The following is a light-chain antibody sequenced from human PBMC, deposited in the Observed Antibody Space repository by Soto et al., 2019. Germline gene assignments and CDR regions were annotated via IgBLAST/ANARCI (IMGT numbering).Light chain of an antibody. Sequence: EIVLTQSPGTLSLSPGERATLSCRASQSVSSSYLAWYQQKPGQAPRLLIYDASSRATGIPDRFSGSGSGTDFTLTISILEAEDFAVYYCQQYGSSPRTFGQGTQVEIK. CDR1: QSVSSSY. CDR2: DAS. J-gene: IGKJ1*01. CDR3: QQYGSSPRT. V-gene: IGKV3-20*01.